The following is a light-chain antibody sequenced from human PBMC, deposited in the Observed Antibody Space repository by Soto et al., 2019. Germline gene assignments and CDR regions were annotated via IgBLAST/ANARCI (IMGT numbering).Light chain of an antibody. V-gene: IGLV4-69*01. CDR2: LNSDGSH. CDR1: SGHSSYA. Sequence: QLVLTQSPSASASLGASVKLTCTLSSGHSSYAIAWHQQQPEKGPRHLMKLNSDGSHSKGDGIPDRFSGSSSGAERYLTISSPQSEDEADYYCQTWGTGPAVFGGGTQLTVL. J-gene: IGLJ7*01. CDR3: QTWGTGPAV.